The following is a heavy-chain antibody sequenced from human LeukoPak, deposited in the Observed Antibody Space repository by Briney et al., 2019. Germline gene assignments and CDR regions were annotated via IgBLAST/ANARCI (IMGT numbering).Heavy chain of an antibody. V-gene: IGHV4-59*01. CDR2: IYYSGST. J-gene: IGHJ4*02. CDR3: ARVDGDYAPEAFDY. D-gene: IGHD4-17*01. Sequence: SETLSLTCTVSGGSISSFYWSWIRQPPGKELEWIGYIYYSGSTNYNPSLKSRVTISVDTSKNQFSLKLSSVTAADTAVYYCARVDGDYAPEAFDYWGQGTLVTVSS. CDR1: GGSISSFY.